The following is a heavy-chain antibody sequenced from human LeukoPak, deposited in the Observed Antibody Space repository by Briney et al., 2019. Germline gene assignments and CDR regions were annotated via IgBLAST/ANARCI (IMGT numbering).Heavy chain of an antibody. J-gene: IGHJ6*03. Sequence: SETLSLTCTVSGGSISSYYWSWIRQPPGKGLEWIGYIYYSGSTNYNPSLKSRVTISVDTSKNQFSLKLSSVTAADTAVYYCARGGGSYYEGLVYYYYYYMDVWGKGTTVTVSS. CDR1: GGSISSYY. D-gene: IGHD1-26*01. V-gene: IGHV4-59*01. CDR2: IYYSGST. CDR3: ARGGGSYYEGLVYYYYYYMDV.